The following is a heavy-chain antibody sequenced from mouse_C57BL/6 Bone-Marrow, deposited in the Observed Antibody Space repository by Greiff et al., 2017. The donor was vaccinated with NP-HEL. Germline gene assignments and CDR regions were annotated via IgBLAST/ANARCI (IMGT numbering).Heavy chain of an antibody. CDR1: GFSLTSYG. CDR3: ARDRDYYGSSYVGAY. V-gene: IGHV2-2*01. Sequence: VKLMESGPGLVQPSQSLSITCTVSGFSLTSYGVHWVRQSPGKGLEWLGVIWSGGSTANNAAFISRLSISKDNSKSQVYFKMNSLQADDTAIYYCARDRDYYGSSYVGAYWGQGTLVTVSA. CDR2: IWSGGST. J-gene: IGHJ3*01. D-gene: IGHD1-1*01.